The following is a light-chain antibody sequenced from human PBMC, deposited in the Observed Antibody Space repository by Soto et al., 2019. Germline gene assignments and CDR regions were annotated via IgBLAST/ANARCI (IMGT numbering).Light chain of an antibody. CDR1: QDVSKY. CDR2: DAS. J-gene: IGKJ5*01. CDR3: QQYSNLIT. V-gene: IGKV1-33*01. Sequence: DIHMTQSPSSLSASLGDRVTITFQASQDVSKYLNWYQQKLGKAPKLLIYDASNLETGVPSRFSGSGSGTYFSFTISSLQPEDFATYYCQQYSNLITFGQGTRLEIK.